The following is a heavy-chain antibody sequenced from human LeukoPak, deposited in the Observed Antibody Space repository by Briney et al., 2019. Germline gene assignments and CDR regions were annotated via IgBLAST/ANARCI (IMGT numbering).Heavy chain of an antibody. CDR2: IWYGSNK. CDR1: GFTFSSYG. J-gene: IGHJ4*02. Sequence: GGSLRLSCAASGFTFSSYGMHWVRQAPGKGLEWVAVIWYGSNKYYADSVKGRFTISRDNSKNTLYLQMNSPRAEDTAVYYCAREVVPAAMADYWGQGTLVTVSS. V-gene: IGHV3-33*01. D-gene: IGHD2-2*01. CDR3: AREVVPAAMADY.